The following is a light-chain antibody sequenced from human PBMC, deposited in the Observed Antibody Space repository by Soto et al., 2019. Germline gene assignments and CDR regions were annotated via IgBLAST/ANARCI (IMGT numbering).Light chain of an antibody. CDR2: EVT. V-gene: IGLV2-14*01. CDR1: SSDIDTCNY. Sequence: QSVLTQPASVSGTPGQSITISCTGTSSDIDTCNYVSWYQQHPGKAPKLIIYEVTNRPSGVSNRFSGSKSGDTASLTISGLRAEDEADYYCSSYTSSTDYVFGTGTKVTVL. J-gene: IGLJ1*01. CDR3: SSYTSSTDYV.